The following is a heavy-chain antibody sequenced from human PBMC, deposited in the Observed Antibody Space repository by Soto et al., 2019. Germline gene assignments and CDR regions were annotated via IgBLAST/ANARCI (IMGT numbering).Heavy chain of an antibody. V-gene: IGHV3-30-3*01. CDR3: AKGPSGDSSYDP. CDR1: GFTFSNYA. D-gene: IGHD3-22*01. Sequence: PGGSLRLSCVASGFTFSNYAMHWVRQAPGKGLAWVAFISYDGSNKYCADSVKGRFTISRDNSKNTLYLQMNSLRAEDMAVYYCAKGPSGDSSYDPWGQGTLVTVSS. J-gene: IGHJ5*02. CDR2: ISYDGSNK.